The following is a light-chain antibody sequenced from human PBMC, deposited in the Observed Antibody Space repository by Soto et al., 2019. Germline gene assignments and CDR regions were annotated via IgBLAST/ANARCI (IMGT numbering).Light chain of an antibody. Sequence: QAVVTQPPSASGTPGQRVTISCSGRSSNIGSNSVNWYQQLPGTAPKLLIYRNNQRPSGVPDRFAVSESGTSASLAISGLQSEDDADYYCATWDDSLNGVVFGGGTKLTVL. CDR2: RNN. CDR3: ATWDDSLNGVV. CDR1: SSNIGSNS. J-gene: IGLJ2*01. V-gene: IGLV1-44*01.